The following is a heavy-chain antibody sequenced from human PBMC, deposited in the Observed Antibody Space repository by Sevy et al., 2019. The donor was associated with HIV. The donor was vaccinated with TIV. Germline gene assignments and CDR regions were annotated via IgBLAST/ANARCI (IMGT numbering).Heavy chain of an antibody. Sequence: GGSLRLSCAASGFTFFAYTMHWVRQAPGKGLEWVALISYDINNKYYADSVKGRFTISRDNSKNTLYLQMNSLRPEDTAGYYCARDVASSGNGLDVWGQGTTVTVSS. CDR2: ISYDINNK. J-gene: IGHJ6*02. V-gene: IGHV3-30-3*01. CDR1: GFTFFAYT. CDR3: ARDVASSGNGLDV. D-gene: IGHD3-3*02.